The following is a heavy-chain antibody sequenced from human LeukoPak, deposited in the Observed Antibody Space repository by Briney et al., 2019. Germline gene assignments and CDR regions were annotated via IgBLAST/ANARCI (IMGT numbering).Heavy chain of an antibody. CDR3: ATYRQVLLPFES. CDR1: GYTFTSYY. V-gene: IGHV1-46*01. J-gene: IGHJ4*02. CDR2: INPSGGST. Sequence: ASVKVSCKASGYTFTSYYMHWVRQAPGQGLEWMGIINPSGGSTSYAQKFQGRVTMTRDMSTSTVYMELSSLRSEDTAVYYCATYRQVLLPFESWGQGTLVIVSS. D-gene: IGHD2-8*02.